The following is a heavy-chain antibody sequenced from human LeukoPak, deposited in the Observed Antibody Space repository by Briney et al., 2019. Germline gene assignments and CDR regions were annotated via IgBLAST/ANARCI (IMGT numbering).Heavy chain of an antibody. CDR2: ISNSNGCI. CDR1: GFTFSDYC. V-gene: IGHV3-11*01. D-gene: IGHD3-10*01. Sequence: GGSLRLSCAASGFTFSDYCMSWIRQATGKGLEWVSYISNSNGCIYYGDSVRGRFTISRDNAKNSLYLQMNTLTADDTAVYYCAGDLPYYAKRLPKNWHFDLWGRGTLVTVSS. CDR3: AGDLPYYAKRLPKNWHFDL. J-gene: IGHJ2*01.